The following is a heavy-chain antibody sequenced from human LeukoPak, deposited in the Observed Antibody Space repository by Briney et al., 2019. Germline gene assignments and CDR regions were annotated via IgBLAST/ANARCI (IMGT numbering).Heavy chain of an antibody. CDR3: ARSATSWDYFDY. Sequence: PSETLSLTCTVSGGSISNGGYYWSWIRQHPGKGLEWIGYIYYSGSTYYNPSLRSRVTIPVDTSKNQFSLKLSSVTAADTAVYYCARSATSWDYFDYWGQGTLVTVSS. CDR1: GGSISNGGYY. CDR2: IYYSGST. V-gene: IGHV4-31*03. D-gene: IGHD2-15*01. J-gene: IGHJ4*02.